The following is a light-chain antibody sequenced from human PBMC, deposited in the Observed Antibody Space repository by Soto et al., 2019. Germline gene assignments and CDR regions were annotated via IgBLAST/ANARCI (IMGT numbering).Light chain of an antibody. CDR2: DAS. CDR1: QSISSW. J-gene: IGKJ1*01. Sequence: DIQMTQSPSTLSASVGDRVTITCRASQSISSWLAWYQQKPGKAPKLLIYDASSRESGVPSRFSGSGSGTESTLTISSLQSEDFAVYYCQQYNNWPRTFGQGTKV. V-gene: IGKV1-5*01. CDR3: QQYNNWPRT.